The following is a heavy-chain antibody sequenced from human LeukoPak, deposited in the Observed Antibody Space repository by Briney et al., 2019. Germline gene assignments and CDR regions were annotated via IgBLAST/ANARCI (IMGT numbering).Heavy chain of an antibody. D-gene: IGHD1-26*01. CDR1: GGSISSGDYY. V-gene: IGHV4-30-4*08. J-gene: IGHJ6*03. CDR3: ARRRATTSIYMDV. CDR2: IYYSGST. Sequence: SQTLSLTCTVSGGSISSGDYYWSWIRQPPGKGLEWIGYIYYSGSTYYNPSLNSRVTISVDTSKNQFSLKLSSVTAADTAVYYCARRRATTSIYMDVWGKGTTVTVSS.